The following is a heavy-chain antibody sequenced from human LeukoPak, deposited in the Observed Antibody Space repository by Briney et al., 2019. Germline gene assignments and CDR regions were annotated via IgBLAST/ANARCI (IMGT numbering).Heavy chain of an antibody. J-gene: IGHJ5*01. V-gene: IGHV1-2*02. D-gene: IGHD6-13*01. CDR1: GYTFTEYY. Sequence: ASVKVSCKASGYTFTEYYIHWLRQAPGQGLEWMGWVTPSTGDTFYAQNFRGRVTMTRDTSISTAYMQLGGLKSDDTAVYYCARDIAPSGSWWFDSWGQGTPVSVSS. CDR3: ARDIAPSGSWWFDS. CDR2: VTPSTGDT.